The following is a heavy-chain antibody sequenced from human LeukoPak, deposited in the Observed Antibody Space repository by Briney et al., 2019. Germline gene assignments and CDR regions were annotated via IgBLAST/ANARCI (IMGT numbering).Heavy chain of an antibody. CDR3: ARHIGGGIEDMDV. CDR1: GGSIGTYY. J-gene: IGHJ6*03. V-gene: IGHV4-59*08. CDR2: IYVTGST. D-gene: IGHD3-16*02. Sequence: SETLSLTCIVSGGSIGTYYWSWIRQSPGKGLEWIGYIYVTGSTRYNPYLQSRVTISVDTSRNQFFLKMSSVPAADTAVYYCARHIGGGIEDMDVWGTGTKVTVSS.